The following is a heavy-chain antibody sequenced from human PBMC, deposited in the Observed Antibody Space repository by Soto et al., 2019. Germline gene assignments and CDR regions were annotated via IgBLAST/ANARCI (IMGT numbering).Heavy chain of an antibody. Sequence: SETLSLTCTVSGGSISSSSYYWGWIGQPPGKGLEWIGSIYYSGSTYYNPSLKSRVTISVDTSKNQFSLKLSSVTAADTAVYYCARRASSSWYLSYGMDVWGQGTTVTVSS. CDR1: GGSISSSSYY. D-gene: IGHD6-13*01. J-gene: IGHJ6*02. V-gene: IGHV4-39*01. CDR3: ARRASSSWYLSYGMDV. CDR2: IYYSGST.